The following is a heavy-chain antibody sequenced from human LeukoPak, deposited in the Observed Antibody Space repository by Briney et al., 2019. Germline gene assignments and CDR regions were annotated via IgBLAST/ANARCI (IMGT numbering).Heavy chain of an antibody. CDR1: GGSISSSSYY. CDR2: IYYSGST. J-gene: IGHJ4*02. CDR3: ARASYSSGYYYFDY. V-gene: IGHV4-39*01. D-gene: IGHD3-22*01. Sequence: SETLSLTCTVSGGSISSSSYYWGWIRQPPGKGLEWIANIYYSGSTYYNPSLTSRVTISVDTSKNQFSLKLSSVTAADTAVYYCARASYSSGYYYFDYWGQGTLVAVSS.